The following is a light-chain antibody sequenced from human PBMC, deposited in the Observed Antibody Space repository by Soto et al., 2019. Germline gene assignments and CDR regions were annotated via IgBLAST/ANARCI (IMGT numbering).Light chain of an antibody. V-gene: IGKV1-6*01. CDR3: LQDYNYPLT. CDR1: QGIGND. Sequence: AIQMTQSPSSLSASLGDRVTITCRASQGIGNDLGWYQQKPGEAPKLLIFGAFNLQSGIPSRFSGSGSDTDFTLTIISLQLEDCATYVILQDYNYPLTSGVGTKVEIK. CDR2: GAF. J-gene: IGKJ4*01.